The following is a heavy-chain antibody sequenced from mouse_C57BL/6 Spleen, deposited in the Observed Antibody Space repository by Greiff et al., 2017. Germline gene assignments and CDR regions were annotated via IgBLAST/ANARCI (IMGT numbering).Heavy chain of an antibody. V-gene: IGHV5-4*01. CDR1: GFTFSSYA. CDR2: ISDGGSYT. J-gene: IGHJ2*01. D-gene: IGHD2-3*01. Sequence: EVQVVESGGGLVKPGGSLKLSCAASGFTFSSYAMSWVRQTPEKRLEWVATISDGGSYTYYPDNVKGRFTISRDNAKNNLYLQMSHLKSEDTAMYYCARDGMVTYYFDYWGKGTTLTVSS. CDR3: ARDGMVTYYFDY.